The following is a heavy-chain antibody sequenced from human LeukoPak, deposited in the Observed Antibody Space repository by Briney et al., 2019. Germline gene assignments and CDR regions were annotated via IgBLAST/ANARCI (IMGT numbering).Heavy chain of an antibody. CDR1: GGTFSSYA. CDR3: ARDVCSSTSCYGKDAFDI. J-gene: IGHJ3*02. V-gene: IGHV1-69*06. D-gene: IGHD2-2*01. CDR2: IIPIFGTA. Sequence: SVKVSCKASGGTFSSYAISWVRQAPRQGLEWMGGIIPIFGTANYAQKFQGRVTITADKSTSTAYMELSSLRSEDTAVYYCARDVCSSTSCYGKDAFDIWGQGTMVTVSS.